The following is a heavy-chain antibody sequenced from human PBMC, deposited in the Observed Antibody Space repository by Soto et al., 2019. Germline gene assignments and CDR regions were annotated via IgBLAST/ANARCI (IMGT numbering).Heavy chain of an antibody. J-gene: IGHJ6*02. CDR1: GGSISSYY. Sequence: SETLSLTCTVSGGSISSYYWSWIRQPAGKGLEWIGRIYTSGSTNYNPSLKSRVTMSVDTSKNQFSLKLSSVTAADTAVYYCARDSRVYADYYYYGMDVWGQGTTVTVSS. V-gene: IGHV4-4*07. CDR3: ARDSRVYADYYYYGMDV. D-gene: IGHD2-8*01. CDR2: IYTSGST.